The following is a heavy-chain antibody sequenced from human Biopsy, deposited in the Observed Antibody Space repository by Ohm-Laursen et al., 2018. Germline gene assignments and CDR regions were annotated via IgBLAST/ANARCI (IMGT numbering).Heavy chain of an antibody. Sequence: SLRLSCTASGFIFDDYDMHWVRHAPGKGLERVSRINRDSDTADYVDSVRGRFTISRDNARKTLFLQMNSLRPEDTALYYCVKDRGGARASFHYWGQGIRVAVSS. CDR3: VKDRGGARASFHY. CDR2: INRDSDTA. D-gene: IGHD3-16*01. CDR1: GFIFDDYD. V-gene: IGHV3-9*01. J-gene: IGHJ4*02.